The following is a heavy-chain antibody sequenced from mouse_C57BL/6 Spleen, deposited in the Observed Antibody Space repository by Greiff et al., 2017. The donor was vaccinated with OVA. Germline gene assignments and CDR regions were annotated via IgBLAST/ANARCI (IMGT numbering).Heavy chain of an antibody. V-gene: IGHV5-16*01. J-gene: IGHJ1*03. CDR2: INYDGSST. Sequence: EVQVVESEGGLVQPGSSMKLSCTASGFTFSDYYMAWVRQVPEKGLEWVANINYDGSSTYYLDSLKSRFIISRDNAENILYLQMSSLKSEDTATYYCARRGWYFDVWGTGTTVTVSS. CDR3: ARRGWYFDV. CDR1: GFTFSDYY.